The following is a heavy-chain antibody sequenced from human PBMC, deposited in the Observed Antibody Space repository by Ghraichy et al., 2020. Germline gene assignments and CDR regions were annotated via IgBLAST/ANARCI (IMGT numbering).Heavy chain of an antibody. V-gene: IGHV3-30*02. CDR1: GFTFSNYG. J-gene: IGHJ6*02. CDR2: IQFDGRNK. D-gene: IGHD6-19*01. CDR3: ATLYSSGWHDDFYYYGMDV. Sequence: GESLNISCAASGFTFSNYGIHWVRQAPGKGLEWVAFIQFDGRNKNYGDSVKGRFTISRDNSKNSLYLQMNSLRPEDTAVYYCATLYSSGWHDDFYYYGMDVWGQGTAVTVS.